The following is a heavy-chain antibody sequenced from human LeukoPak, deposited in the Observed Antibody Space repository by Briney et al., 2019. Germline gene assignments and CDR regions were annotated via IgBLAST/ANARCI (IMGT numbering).Heavy chain of an antibody. CDR1: GFTFDDYG. D-gene: IGHD3-3*01. CDR3: ARSQDYDFWSGLDY. Sequence: GGSLRLSCAASGFTFDDYGMSWVRQAPGKGLEWVSGINWNGGSTGYADSVKGRFTISRDNAKNSLYLQMNSLRAEDTALYHCARSQDYDFWSGLDYWAREPWSPSPQ. V-gene: IGHV3-20*01. J-gene: IGHJ4*02. CDR2: INWNGGST.